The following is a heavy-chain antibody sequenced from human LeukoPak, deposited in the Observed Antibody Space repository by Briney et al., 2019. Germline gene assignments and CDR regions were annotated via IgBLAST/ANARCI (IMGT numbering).Heavy chain of an antibody. CDR3: TRDPRHFDS. CDR2: ISESGHDI. CDR1: GFTLSDSY. Sequence: GGSLRLSCAASGFTLSDSYMTWVRQAPGRGGGWVAYISESGHDINYSDSVKGRFTISSNNAKNSLYMQMSSLRVEDTSVYYCTRDPRHFDSCGQGTLVTVS. D-gene: IGHD6-6*01. V-gene: IGHV3-11*04. J-gene: IGHJ5*01.